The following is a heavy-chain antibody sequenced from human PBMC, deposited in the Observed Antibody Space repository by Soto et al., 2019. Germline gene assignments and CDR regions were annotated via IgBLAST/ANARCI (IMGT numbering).Heavy chain of an antibody. D-gene: IGHD2-2*01. CDR3: AKGLICSSTSCYYYYYMDV. CDR1: GFTFSSYA. J-gene: IGHJ6*03. CDR2: ISGSGGST. Sequence: GGSLRLSCAASGFTFSSYAMSWVRQAPGKGLEWVSAISGSGGSTYYADSVKGRFTISRDNSKNTLYLQMNSLRAEDTAVYYCAKGLICSSTSCYYYYYMDVWGKGTTVTVSS. V-gene: IGHV3-23*01.